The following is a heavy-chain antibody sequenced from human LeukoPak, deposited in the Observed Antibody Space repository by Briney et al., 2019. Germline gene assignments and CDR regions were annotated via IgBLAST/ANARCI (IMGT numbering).Heavy chain of an antibody. CDR3: AKESVVVVAATRYMDV. CDR2: TRSSSTTI. J-gene: IGHJ6*03. V-gene: IGHV3-48*01. D-gene: IGHD2-15*01. Sequence: GGSLRLSCEVSGFTFSNYSMNWVRQAPGKGLEWVSYTRSSSTTIYYADSVKGRFTISRDNSKNTLYLQMNSLRAEDTAVYYCAKESVVVVAATRYMDVWGKGTTVTVSS. CDR1: GFTFSNYS.